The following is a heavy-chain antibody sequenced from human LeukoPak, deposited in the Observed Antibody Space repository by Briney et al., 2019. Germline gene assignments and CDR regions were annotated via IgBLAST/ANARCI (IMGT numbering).Heavy chain of an antibody. CDR1: GFTLSTNY. Sequence: PGGTLRLSCAASGFTLSTNYMRWGRQAPGKGLECVSIIHSDGITYYSDPVKGRVTISSDKSKNTLYLQMNSLRAEDTAVYYCARAVFWEYSGTYLPTDDYWGQGTLVTVSS. J-gene: IGHJ4*02. V-gene: IGHV3-53*01. D-gene: IGHD1-26*01. CDR3: ARAVFWEYSGTYLPTDDY. CDR2: IHSDGIT.